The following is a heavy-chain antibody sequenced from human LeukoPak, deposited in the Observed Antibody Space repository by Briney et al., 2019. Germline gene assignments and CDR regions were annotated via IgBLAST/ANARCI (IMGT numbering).Heavy chain of an antibody. J-gene: IGHJ4*02. CDR2: INHSGST. CDR3: ATDYGDYIFDY. D-gene: IGHD4-17*01. CDR1: GGSFSGYY. V-gene: IGHV4-34*01. Sequence: SETLSLTCAVYGGSFSGYYWSWIRQPPGKGLEWIGEINHSGSTNYNPSLKSRVTISVDTSKNQFSLKLSSVTAADTAVYYCATDYGDYIFDYWGQGTLVTVPS.